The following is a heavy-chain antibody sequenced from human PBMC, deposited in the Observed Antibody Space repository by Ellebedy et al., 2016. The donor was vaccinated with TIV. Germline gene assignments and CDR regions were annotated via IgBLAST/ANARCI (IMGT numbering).Heavy chain of an antibody. CDR2: ISFSGRT. CDR3: ARVVWQLPVSYAFDI. Sequence: MPSETLSLICTVSGGSTSSYYWTWIPQPPGKGLGWIGYISFSGRTNYNPSLTSRVTISVDTSKNQFSLKLSSVTTADTAVYYCARVVWQLPVSYAFDIWGQGTMITVSS. D-gene: IGHD2-15*01. CDR1: GGSTSSYY. J-gene: IGHJ3*02. V-gene: IGHV4-59*01.